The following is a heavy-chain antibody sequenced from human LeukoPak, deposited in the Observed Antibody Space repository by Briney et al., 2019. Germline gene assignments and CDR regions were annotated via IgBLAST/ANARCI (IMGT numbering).Heavy chain of an antibody. V-gene: IGHV1-18*01. D-gene: IGHD6-19*01. Sequence: ASVRVSCKASDYTFTSYGLSWVRQAPGQGLEWMGWISAYNDNTNYAQKLQGRVTMTTDTSTSTAYMELRSLRSDDTAVYYCATGYSSGFDYWGQGTLVTVSS. CDR1: DYTFTSYG. CDR2: ISAYNDNT. J-gene: IGHJ4*02. CDR3: ATGYSSGFDY.